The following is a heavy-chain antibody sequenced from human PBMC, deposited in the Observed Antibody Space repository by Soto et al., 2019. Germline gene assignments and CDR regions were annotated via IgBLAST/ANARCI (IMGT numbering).Heavy chain of an antibody. J-gene: IGHJ4*01. CDR2: TRNKAYSFTT. CDR3: VTSIPCSKWAGFDS. D-gene: IGHD1-26*01. V-gene: IGHV3-72*01. Sequence: EVQLVESGGGLVRPGGSLRLSCAASGFSFSDHYMDWVRQAPGKGLEWVGRTRNKAYSFTTEYAPALKGRLTISRDDSEDSLYRQMNSLKTEDTALYYCVTSIPCSKWAGFDSWGHGTLVTVSP. CDR1: GFSFSDHY.